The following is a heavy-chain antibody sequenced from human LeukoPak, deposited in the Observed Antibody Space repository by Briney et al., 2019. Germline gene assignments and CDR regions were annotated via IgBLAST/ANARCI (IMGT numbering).Heavy chain of an antibody. V-gene: IGHV4-39*07. Sequence: PSETLSLTCTVSAGSISSSNYYWGWIRQPPGKGLEWIVSIYYSGSTYYSPSLKSRVTISVDTSKNQFSLKLSSVTAADTAVYYCARASHWNQLHYFDYWGQGTLVTVSS. CDR3: ARASHWNQLHYFDY. J-gene: IGHJ4*02. CDR1: AGSISSSNYY. CDR2: IYYSGST. D-gene: IGHD1-1*01.